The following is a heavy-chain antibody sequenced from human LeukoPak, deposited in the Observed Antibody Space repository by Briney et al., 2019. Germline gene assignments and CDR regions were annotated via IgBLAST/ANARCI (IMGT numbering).Heavy chain of an antibody. J-gene: IGHJ6*02. V-gene: IGHV4-31*03. D-gene: IGHD2-2*01. CDR1: GXSISTGGYY. Sequence: SQTLSLTCTVSGXSISTGGYYWAWIRQHRERGLEWIGYIYYSGSTHYNPSLQSRVTISVDTSKNQFSLNLNSVTAADTAVYYCARVIVVVPIGVYHYCAMVVWGQGTTVTVSS. CDR2: IYYSGST. CDR3: ARVIVVVPIGVYHYCAMVV.